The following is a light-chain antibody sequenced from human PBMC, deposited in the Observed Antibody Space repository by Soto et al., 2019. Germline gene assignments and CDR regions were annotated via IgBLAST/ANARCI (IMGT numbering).Light chain of an antibody. CDR2: GVY. J-gene: IGKJ1*01. Sequence: EILLTQSLATMCLSPGKRYTLSWRARPSVSSSYLAWYQQKPGQTTRLLIHGVYSRATGIPARFSGSGSGTAFTLTIRRLEPEDFAVYYCNQYGKSPWTLGQGTKVDIK. CDR3: NQYGKSPWT. V-gene: IGKV3-20*01. CDR1: PSVSSSY.